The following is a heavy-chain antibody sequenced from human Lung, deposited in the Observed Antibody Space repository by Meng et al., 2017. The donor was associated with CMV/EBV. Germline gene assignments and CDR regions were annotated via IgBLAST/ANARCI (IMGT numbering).Heavy chain of an antibody. CDR1: GFSFNTYS. CDR3: ARDRKEYCSSTSCYNGMDV. J-gene: IGHJ6*02. D-gene: IGHD2-2*01. Sequence: GGSLRLXCAASGFSFNTYSMNWVRQAPGKGLEWLSYISSGSSTKYYADSVGGRFTVSRDNSKNLLYLQMNSLRVEDTAVYYCARDRKEYCSSTSCYNGMDVXGQGXTVTVSS. CDR2: ISSGSSTK. V-gene: IGHV3-48*04.